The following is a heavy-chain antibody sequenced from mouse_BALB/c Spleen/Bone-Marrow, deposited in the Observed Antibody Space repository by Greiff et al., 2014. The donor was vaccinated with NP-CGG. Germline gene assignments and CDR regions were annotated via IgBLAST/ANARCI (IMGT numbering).Heavy chain of an antibody. CDR2: INPSTGYT. CDR1: GYTFTSYW. V-gene: IGHV1-7*01. J-gene: IGHJ1*01. CDR3: ARDWDYWYFDV. D-gene: IGHD4-1*01. Sequence: QVHVKQSGAELAKPGASVKMSCKASGYTFTSYWMHWVKQRPGQGLEWIGYINPSTGYTEYNQKFKDKATLTADKSSSTAYMQLSSLTSEDSAVYYCARDWDYWYFDVWGAGTTVTVPS.